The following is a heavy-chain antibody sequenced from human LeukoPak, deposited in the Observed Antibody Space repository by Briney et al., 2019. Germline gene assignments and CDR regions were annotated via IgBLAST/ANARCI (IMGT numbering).Heavy chain of an antibody. CDR3: ARDPPAVAINTYG. J-gene: IGHJ4*02. CDR1: GFTVSSNY. D-gene: IGHD5-24*01. Sequence: GGSLRLSCAASGFTVSSNYMSWVRQAPGKGLEWVSVIYSGGDTHYADSVKGRFTISRDNSKNTLYLQMNNPRAEDTAVYYCARDPPAVAINTYGWGQGTLVTVSS. CDR2: IYSGGDT. V-gene: IGHV3-66*01.